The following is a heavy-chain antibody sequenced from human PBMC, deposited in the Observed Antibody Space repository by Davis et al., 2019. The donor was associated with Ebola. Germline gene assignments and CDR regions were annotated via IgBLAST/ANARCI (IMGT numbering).Heavy chain of an antibody. CDR3: ARDSLYSNNWDYYYMDV. CDR1: GGSTSSYY. Sequence: PGGSLRLFCTVSGGSTSSYYWSWIRQPAGKGLEWIGRVYTSGDTNYNPSLKSRVTMSVDTSKNQFSLELTSVTAADTAVYFCARDSLYSNNWDYYYMDVWGKGTTVTVSS. CDR2: VYTSGDT. D-gene: IGHD6-13*01. J-gene: IGHJ6*03. V-gene: IGHV4-4*07.